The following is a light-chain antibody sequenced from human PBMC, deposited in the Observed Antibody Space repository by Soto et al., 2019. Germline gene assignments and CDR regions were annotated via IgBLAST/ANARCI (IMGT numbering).Light chain of an antibody. CDR2: DAS. J-gene: IGKJ1*01. V-gene: IGKV1-5*01. CDR1: QSIISH. Sequence: DIQMTQSPSTLSASVGDRVTITCRASQSIISHLAWYQQKPGKAPKLLINDASTLESGVPSRFSGSGSGTEFTLTISSLQPDDFATYYCQQYNNSPWTFGPGTRVEI. CDR3: QQYNNSPWT.